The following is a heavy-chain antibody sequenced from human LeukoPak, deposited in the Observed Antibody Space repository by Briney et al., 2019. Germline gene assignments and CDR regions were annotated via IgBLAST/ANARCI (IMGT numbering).Heavy chain of an antibody. V-gene: IGHV1-2*02. Sequence: ASVKVSCKASGYIFSDHYMYWVRQAPGQGLEWMGWINPKSGGTNYAQKFRGRVILTRDTSINTAYMELTRLTSDDPAVFYCATRPPPVGAAPFGFWGQGTLVTVS. D-gene: IGHD1-26*01. CDR1: GYIFSDHY. CDR2: INPKSGGT. CDR3: ATRPPPVGAAPFGF. J-gene: IGHJ4*02.